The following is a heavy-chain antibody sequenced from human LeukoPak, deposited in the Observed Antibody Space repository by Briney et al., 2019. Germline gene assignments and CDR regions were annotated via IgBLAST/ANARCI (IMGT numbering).Heavy chain of an antibody. CDR2: INPNSGGT. Sequence: ASVKVSCKASGYTFTGYYMHWVRQAPGQGLEWMGWINPNSGGTNYAQKFQGRVTMTRDTSISTAYMELSRLRSDDTAVYYCAREVYLGAVAGTDYSDYWGQGTLVTVSS. CDR3: AREVYLGAVAGTDYSDY. CDR1: GYTFTGYY. V-gene: IGHV1-2*02. D-gene: IGHD6-19*01. J-gene: IGHJ4*02.